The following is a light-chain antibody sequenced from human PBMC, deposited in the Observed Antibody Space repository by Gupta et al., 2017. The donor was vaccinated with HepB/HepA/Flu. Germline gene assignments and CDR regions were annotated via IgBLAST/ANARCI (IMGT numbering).Light chain of an antibody. CDR1: QSISSY. V-gene: IGKV1-39*01. J-gene: IGKJ2*01. Sequence: DSQMIQSPSSLYASVEDRVTITCRASQSISSYLNWYQQKPGKAPKLLIYDASSVKSGVPSRFSGSGYGTEFTLTIRSRQPEDFANYYCQHRDSTPRTVGQGTXLEIK. CDR2: DAS. CDR3: QHRDSTPRT.